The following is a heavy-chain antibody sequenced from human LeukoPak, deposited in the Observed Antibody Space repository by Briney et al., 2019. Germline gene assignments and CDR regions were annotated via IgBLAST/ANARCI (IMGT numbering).Heavy chain of an antibody. CDR3: APVWQKELELRRLDC. J-gene: IGHJ4*02. D-gene: IGHD1-7*01. CDR2: IWHDGSNK. V-gene: IGHV3-33*08. Sequence: GGSLRLSCAASGFTFSNHGMLWVRQAPGKGPEWVSVIWHDGSNKYYADSVKGRFTVSRDNSGNTLYLQMNSLRAEDTAVYYCAPVWQKELELRRLDCWGQGTLVTVSS. CDR1: GFTFSNHG.